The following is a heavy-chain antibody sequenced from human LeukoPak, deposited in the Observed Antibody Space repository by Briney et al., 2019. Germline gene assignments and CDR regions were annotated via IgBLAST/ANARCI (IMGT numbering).Heavy chain of an antibody. V-gene: IGHV3-23*01. Sequence: PGGSLRLSCAASGFTFSSYGMSWARQAPGKGLEWVSGISGSGGSTYYADSVKGRFTISRDNSKNTLYLQMNSLRAEDTAVYYCAKGPQSTYYYYVDVWGKGTTVTVSS. CDR2: ISGSGGST. CDR3: AKGPQSTYYYYVDV. J-gene: IGHJ6*03. CDR1: GFTFSSYG. D-gene: IGHD2-2*01.